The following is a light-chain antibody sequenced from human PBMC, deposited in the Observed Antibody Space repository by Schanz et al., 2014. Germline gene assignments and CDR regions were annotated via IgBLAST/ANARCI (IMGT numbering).Light chain of an antibody. Sequence: IVLTQSPGTLSLSPGERATLSCRASQNIYSNYLAWYQQKPGQAPRLLISDASSRATGIPDRFSGSGSGTDFTLTISSLQSEDFAVYYCQQYNNWPETFGQGTKVEIK. CDR2: DAS. CDR1: QNIYSNY. V-gene: IGKV3D-20*02. J-gene: IGKJ1*01. CDR3: QQYNNWPET.